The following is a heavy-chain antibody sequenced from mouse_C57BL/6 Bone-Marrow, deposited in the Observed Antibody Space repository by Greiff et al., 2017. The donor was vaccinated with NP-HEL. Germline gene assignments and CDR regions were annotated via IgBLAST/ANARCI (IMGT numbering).Heavy chain of an antibody. Sequence: VQLQQPGAELVRPGSSVKLSCKASGYTFTSYWMDWVKQRPGQGLEWIGNIYPSDSETHYNQKFKDKATLTVDKSSSTAYMQLSSLTSEDSAVYFCALQLGWFAYWGQGTLVTVSA. CDR3: ALQLGWFAY. CDR2: IYPSDSET. V-gene: IGHV1-61*01. J-gene: IGHJ3*01. D-gene: IGHD4-1*02. CDR1: GYTFTSYW.